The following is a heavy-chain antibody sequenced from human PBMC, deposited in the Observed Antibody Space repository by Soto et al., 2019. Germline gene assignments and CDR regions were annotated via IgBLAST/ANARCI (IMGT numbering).Heavy chain of an antibody. CDR1: GFTFSDYY. Sequence: PGGSLRLSCAASGFTFSDYYMSWIRQAPGKGLEWVSYISSSGSTIYYADSVKGRFTISRDNAKNSLYLQMNSLRAEDTAVYYCARDGQQLVREDYYYGMDVWGQGTTVTVSS. J-gene: IGHJ6*02. CDR2: ISSSGSTI. D-gene: IGHD6-13*01. CDR3: ARDGQQLVREDYYYGMDV. V-gene: IGHV3-11*01.